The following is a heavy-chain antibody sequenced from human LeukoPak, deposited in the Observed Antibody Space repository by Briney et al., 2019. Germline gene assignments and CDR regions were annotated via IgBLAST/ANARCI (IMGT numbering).Heavy chain of an antibody. Sequence: SETLSLTCTVSGGSISSGTYYWSWIRQPPGKGLEWIGYIYYSGSTNYNPSLKSRVTISVDTSKNQFSLKLSSVTAADTAVYYCARFGWANYYYYYMDVWGKGTTVTISS. V-gene: IGHV4-61*01. CDR2: IYYSGST. CDR3: ARFGWANYYYYYMDV. D-gene: IGHD6-19*01. CDR1: GGSISSGTYY. J-gene: IGHJ6*03.